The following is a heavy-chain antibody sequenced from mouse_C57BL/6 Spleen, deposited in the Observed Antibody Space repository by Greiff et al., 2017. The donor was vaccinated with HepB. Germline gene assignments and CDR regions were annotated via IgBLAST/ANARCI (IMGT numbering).Heavy chain of an antibody. D-gene: IGHD2-4*01. CDR3: ANYYDYDEGFAY. CDR2: IHPNSGST. Sequence: QVQLQQPGAELVKPGASVKLSCKASGYTFTSYWMHWVKQRPGQGLEWIGMIHPNSGSTNYNEKFKSKATLTVDKSSSTAYMQLSSLTSEDSAVYYCANYYDYDEGFAYWGQGTLVTVAA. V-gene: IGHV1-64*01. J-gene: IGHJ3*01. CDR1: GYTFTSYW.